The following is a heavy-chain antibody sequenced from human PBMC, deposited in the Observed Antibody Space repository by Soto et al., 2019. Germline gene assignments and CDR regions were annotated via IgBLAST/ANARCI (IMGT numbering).Heavy chain of an antibody. V-gene: IGHV3-30*18. J-gene: IGHJ6*02. CDR2: ISYDGSNK. CDR1: GFTFSSYG. D-gene: IGHD3-3*01. CDR3: AKEGDYYFWSGYPYVMDV. Sequence: GGSLRLSCAASGFTFSSYGMHWVRQAPGKGLEWVAVISYDGSNKYYADSVKGRFTISRDNSKNTPYLQMNSLRAEDTAVYYCAKEGDYYFWSGYPYVMDVPGQGTTVIGSS.